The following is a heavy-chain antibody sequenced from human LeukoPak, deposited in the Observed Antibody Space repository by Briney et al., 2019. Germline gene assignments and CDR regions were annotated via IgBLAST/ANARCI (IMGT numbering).Heavy chain of an antibody. D-gene: IGHD2/OR15-2a*01. CDR1: GFNLNSYW. J-gene: IGHJ4*02. CDR3: TTFYSRLTDY. Sequence: EGSLRLSCAASGFNLNSYWISWARQAPGKGLEWLANINQDGSEKYYVDSVKGRFTISRDNAKNSLYLQMNSLRAEDTAVYYCTTFYSRLTDYWGQGTLVTVSS. V-gene: IGHV3-7*05. CDR2: INQDGSEK.